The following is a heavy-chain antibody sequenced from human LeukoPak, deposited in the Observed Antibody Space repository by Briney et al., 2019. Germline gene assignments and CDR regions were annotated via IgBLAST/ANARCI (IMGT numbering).Heavy chain of an antibody. CDR1: GGSISSYY. Sequence: SETLSLTCTVSGGSISSYYWSWIRQTAEKGLEWIGRLYNSGSSNYNPSLKSRVTMSVDTSKNQFSLKLSSVTAADTAVYFCARGNDYYFYYGMDVWGQGTTVTVSS. J-gene: IGHJ6*02. V-gene: IGHV4-4*07. CDR3: ARGNDYYFYYGMDV. CDR2: LYNSGSS.